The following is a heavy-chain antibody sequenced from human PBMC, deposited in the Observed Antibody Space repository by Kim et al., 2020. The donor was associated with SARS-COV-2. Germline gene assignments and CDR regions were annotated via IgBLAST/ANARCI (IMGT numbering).Heavy chain of an antibody. D-gene: IGHD3-10*01. CDR2: ISYDGNNK. V-gene: IGHV3-33*01. CDR3: ARDMLRGGYYYYGMDV. Sequence: GGSLRLSCAASGFTFSSYGMHWVRQAPGKGQEWVAAISYDGNNKYFGESVKGRFTISRDNSKNTLYLEMNSPRAEDTAVYYCARDMLRGGYYYYGMDVWGQGTTVTVSS. CDR1: GFTFSSYG. J-gene: IGHJ6*02.